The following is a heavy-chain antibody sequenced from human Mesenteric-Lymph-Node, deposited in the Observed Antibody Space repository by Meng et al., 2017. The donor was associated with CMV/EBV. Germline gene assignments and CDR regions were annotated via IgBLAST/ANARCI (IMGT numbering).Heavy chain of an antibody. CDR2: IWYDGSNK. V-gene: IGHV3-33*01. D-gene: IGHD3-3*01. CDR1: GFTFSSYG. CDR3: ARESSIDFRSGYYYYFDY. Sequence: GESLKISCAASGFTFSSYGMHWVRQAPGKGLEWVAVIWYDGSNKYYADSVKGRFTISRDNAKNTLYQQMNSLRAEDTAVYYCARESSIDFRSGYYYYFDYWGQGTLVTVSS. J-gene: IGHJ4*02.